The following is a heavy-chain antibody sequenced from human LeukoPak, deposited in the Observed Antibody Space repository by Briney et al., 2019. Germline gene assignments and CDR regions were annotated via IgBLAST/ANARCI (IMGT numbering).Heavy chain of an antibody. V-gene: IGHV3-53*01. CDR3: ARAQTSPEGYYYYYYMDV. CDR1: GFTVSSSY. Sequence: GGSLRLSCAASGFTVSSSYMSWVRQAPGKGLEWVSVIYSGGTPYYADSVKGRFTISRDHSKNTLYLQMNSLRAEDTAVYYCARAQTSPEGYYYYYYMDVWGKGNTVTVSS. J-gene: IGHJ6*03. CDR2: IYSGGTP.